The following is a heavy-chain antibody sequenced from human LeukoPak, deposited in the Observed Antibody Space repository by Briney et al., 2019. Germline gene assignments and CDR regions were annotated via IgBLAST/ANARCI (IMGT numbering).Heavy chain of an antibody. Sequence: PGESLRFSCVGSGFTFSSYSMNWVRQAPGKGLEWVSYITRTSGTIYYADSVEGRFTISRDNARNSLYLQMNSLRAEDTAVYYCVRDPNALDYWGQGTLVTVSS. CDR3: VRDPNALDY. CDR2: ITRTSGTI. CDR1: GFTFSSYS. J-gene: IGHJ4*02. V-gene: IGHV3-48*01.